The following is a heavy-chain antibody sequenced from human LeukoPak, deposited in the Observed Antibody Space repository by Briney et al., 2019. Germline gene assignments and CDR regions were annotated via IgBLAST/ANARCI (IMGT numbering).Heavy chain of an antibody. CDR2: FDPEDGET. CDR1: GYTLTELS. V-gene: IGHV1-24*01. D-gene: IGHD2-2*01. Sequence: ASVKVSCKVSGYTLTELSMHWVRQAPGKGLEWMGGFDPEDGETIYAQKFQGRVTMTEDTSTDTAYMELSSLRSEDTAVYYCATEGYCSSTSCYGGFNYWGQGTLVTVSS. J-gene: IGHJ4*02. CDR3: ATEGYCSSTSCYGGFNY.